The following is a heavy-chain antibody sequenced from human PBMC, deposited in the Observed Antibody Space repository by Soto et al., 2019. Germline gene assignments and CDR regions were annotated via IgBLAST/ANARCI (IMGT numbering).Heavy chain of an antibody. Sequence: GGSLRLSCAASGFTFSNAWMSWVRQAPGKGLEWVGRIKSKTDGGTTDYAAPVKGRFTISRDDSKNTLYLQMNSLKTEDTAVYYCTTALFAAAAESWFDPWGQGTLVTVSS. V-gene: IGHV3-15*01. CDR3: TTALFAAAAESWFDP. D-gene: IGHD6-13*01. J-gene: IGHJ5*02. CDR1: GFTFSNAW. CDR2: IKSKTDGGTT.